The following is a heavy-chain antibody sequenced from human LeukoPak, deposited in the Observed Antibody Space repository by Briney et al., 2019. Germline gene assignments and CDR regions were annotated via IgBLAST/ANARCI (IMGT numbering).Heavy chain of an antibody. CDR2: IKKDGSEK. CDR1: GFTLSNYW. CDR3: ARTGPGRQLAYYYYMDV. J-gene: IGHJ6*03. D-gene: IGHD6-13*01. Sequence: PGGSLRLSCAAAGFTLSNYWMSWVRQAPGKGLEWVANIKKDGSEKYYVDSVKGRFTISRDNAKNSLYLQMNSLRAEDTAVYYCARTGPGRQLAYYYYMDVWGKGTTVTVSS. V-gene: IGHV3-7*01.